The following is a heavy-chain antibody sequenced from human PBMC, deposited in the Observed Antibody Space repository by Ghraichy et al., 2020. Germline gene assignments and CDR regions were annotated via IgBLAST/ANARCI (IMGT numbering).Heavy chain of an antibody. CDR1: GFTFDDYA. CDR2: ISWNSGSI. D-gene: IGHD6-13*01. Sequence: GGSLRLSCAASGFTFDDYAMHWVRQAPGKGLEWVSGISWNSGSIGYADSVKGRFTISRDNAKNSLYLQMNSLRAEDTALYYCAKDSSIAAALLDYWGQGTLVTVSS. J-gene: IGHJ4*02. CDR3: AKDSSIAAALLDY. V-gene: IGHV3-9*01.